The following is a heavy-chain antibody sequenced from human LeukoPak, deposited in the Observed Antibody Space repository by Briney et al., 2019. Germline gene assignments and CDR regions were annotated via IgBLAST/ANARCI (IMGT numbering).Heavy chain of an antibody. CDR3: AKGLAAAGAY. Sequence: GGSLRLSCAASGFRFSSHAMSWVRQAPGKGLEWVSSIVGSGDSTYYADSVKGRFTISRDNSKNTLYLQMNSLRAEDTAVYYCAKGLAAAGAYWGQGTLVTVSS. J-gene: IGHJ4*02. CDR2: IVGSGDST. CDR1: GFRFSSHA. V-gene: IGHV3-23*01. D-gene: IGHD6-13*01.